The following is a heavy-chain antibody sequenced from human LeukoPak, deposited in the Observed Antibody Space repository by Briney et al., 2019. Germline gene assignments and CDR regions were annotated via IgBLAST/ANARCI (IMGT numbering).Heavy chain of an antibody. CDR3: AKDYGDYGHGVDY. J-gene: IGHJ4*02. D-gene: IGHD4-17*01. V-gene: IGHV4-34*01. Sequence: PSETLSLTCAVYGGSLSGYYWSWIRQPPGKGLEWIGEINHSGSTNYNPSLKSRVTISVDTSKNQFSLKLSSVTAADTAVYYCAKDYGDYGHGVDYWGQGTLVTVSS. CDR1: GGSLSGYY. CDR2: INHSGST.